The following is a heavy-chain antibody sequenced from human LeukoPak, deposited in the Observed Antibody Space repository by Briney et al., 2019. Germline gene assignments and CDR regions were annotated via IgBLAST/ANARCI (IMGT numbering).Heavy chain of an antibody. CDR3: AAGVRDSSGYFDY. Sequence: PGGSLRLSCAASGFTFSNFAVSWVRQAPGKGLEWVSAISGGGNNRYYADYVKGRFTISRDSSKNTLYLQMNSLRAEDTAVYYCAAGVRDSSGYFDYWGQGTLVTVSP. J-gene: IGHJ4*02. CDR1: GFTFSNFA. D-gene: IGHD3-22*01. V-gene: IGHV3-23*01. CDR2: ISGGGNNR.